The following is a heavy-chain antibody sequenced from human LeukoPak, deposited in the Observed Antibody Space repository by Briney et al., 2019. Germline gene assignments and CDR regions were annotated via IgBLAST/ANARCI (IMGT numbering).Heavy chain of an antibody. CDR2: IYSGGIT. Sequence: AGGSLRLSCAASGFTVSSNYMSWVRQAPGKGLDWVAVIYSGGITYYADSVKGRFTISRDNSKDTLYLQMNSLRAEDTAVYYCARDPRSGGYYGYWGQGTLVTVSS. CDR1: GFTVSSNY. D-gene: IGHD3-22*01. V-gene: IGHV3-53*01. CDR3: ARDPRSGGYYGY. J-gene: IGHJ4*02.